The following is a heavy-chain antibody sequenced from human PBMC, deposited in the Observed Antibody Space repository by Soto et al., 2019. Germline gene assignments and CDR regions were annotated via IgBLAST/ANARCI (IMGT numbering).Heavy chain of an antibody. CDR1: GFTFSSYA. V-gene: IGHV3-30-3*01. J-gene: IGHJ4*02. CDR2: ISYDGSNK. CDR3: ARDAYVDIVATIVGYFDY. D-gene: IGHD5-12*01. Sequence: VQLVESGGGVVQPRRSLRLSCAASGFTFSSYAMHWVRQAPGKGLEWVAVISYDGSNKYYADSVKGRFTISRDNSKNTLYLQMNSLRAEDTAVYYCARDAYVDIVATIVGYFDYWGQGTLVTVSS.